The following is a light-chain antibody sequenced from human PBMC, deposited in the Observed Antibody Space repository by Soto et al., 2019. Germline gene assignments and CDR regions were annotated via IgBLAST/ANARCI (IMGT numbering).Light chain of an antibody. V-gene: IGLV1-40*01. CDR1: SSNIGAGYD. CDR3: QSYDSSLSGNYV. J-gene: IGLJ1*01. CDR2: GNS. Sequence: QSVRTQPPSVSGAPGQRVTISCTGSSSNIGAGYDVHWYQQLPGTAPKLLIYGNSNRPSGVPDRFSGSKSGTSASLAITGLQAEDEADYYCQSYDSSLSGNYVFGTGTKLTVL.